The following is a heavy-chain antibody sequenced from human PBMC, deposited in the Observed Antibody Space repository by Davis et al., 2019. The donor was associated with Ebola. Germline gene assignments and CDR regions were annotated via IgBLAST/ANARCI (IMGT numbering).Heavy chain of an antibody. CDR1: GFTFSSNS. CDR2: ISSSSSYI. Sequence: GGSLRLSCAASGFTFSSNSMNWVRQAPGKGLEWVSFISSSSSYIYYADSLKGRFTISRDNAKNSLYLQMNSLRAEDTAVYYCARARDGYNCPDYWGQGTLVTVSS. CDR3: ARARDGYNCPDY. V-gene: IGHV3-21*01. D-gene: IGHD5-24*01. J-gene: IGHJ4*02.